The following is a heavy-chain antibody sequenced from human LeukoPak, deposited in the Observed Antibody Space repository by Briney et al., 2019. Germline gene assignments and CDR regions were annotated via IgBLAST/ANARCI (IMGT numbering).Heavy chain of an antibody. J-gene: IGHJ6*02. CDR1: GDSMSDSS. Sequence: SETLSLTCTVSGDSMSDSSWTWIRQPPGKGLEWIAYIHYTGSTNYNPSLKSRVIISLDTSKNQVSLKLRSVTAADTAIYYCARGDCGGDCSWFYYYGMSVWGRGTTVIVSS. CDR3: ARGDCGGDCSWFYYYGMSV. V-gene: IGHV4-59*01. CDR2: IHYTGST. D-gene: IGHD2-21*02.